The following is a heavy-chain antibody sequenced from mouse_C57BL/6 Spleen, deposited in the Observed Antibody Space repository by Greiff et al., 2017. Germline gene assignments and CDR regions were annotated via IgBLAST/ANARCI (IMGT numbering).Heavy chain of an antibody. Sequence: EVQVVESGGDLVKPGGSLKLSCAASGFTFSSYGMSWVRQTPDKRLEWVATISSGGSYTYYPDSVKGRFTISRDNAKNTLYLQMSSLKSEDTAMYYCASGPYDYDGGRYFDYWGQGTTLTVSS. CDR2: ISSGGSYT. J-gene: IGHJ2*01. V-gene: IGHV5-6*01. D-gene: IGHD2-4*01. CDR3: ASGPYDYDGGRYFDY. CDR1: GFTFSSYG.